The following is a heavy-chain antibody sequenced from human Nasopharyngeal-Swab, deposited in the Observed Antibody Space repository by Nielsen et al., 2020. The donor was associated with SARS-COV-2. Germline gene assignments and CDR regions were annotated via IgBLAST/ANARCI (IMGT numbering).Heavy chain of an antibody. Sequence: SETLSLTCAVYGGSFSGYYWSWIRQPPGKGLEWIGEINHSGSTNYNPSSKSRVTIRVDTSKNQFSLKLSSVTDADTAVYYCARGAGSSGWYVVDYWGQGTLVTVSS. CDR3: ARGAGSSGWYVVDY. D-gene: IGHD6-19*01. CDR2: INHSGST. V-gene: IGHV4-34*01. CDR1: GGSFSGYY. J-gene: IGHJ4*02.